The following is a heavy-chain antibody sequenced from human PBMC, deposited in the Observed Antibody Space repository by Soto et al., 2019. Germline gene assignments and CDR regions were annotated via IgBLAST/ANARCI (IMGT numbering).Heavy chain of an antibody. CDR1: GGSINDFY. V-gene: IGHV4-59*01. J-gene: IGHJ4*02. D-gene: IGHD6-6*01. CDR2: IYYSGST. Sequence: SETLPLTCTVSGGSINDFYWSWIRQPPGKGLEWIGYIYYSGSTDYNPSLRGRVTISVDTSKNQFSLKLRSVTAADTAVYYCARVGGVAARTFDYWGQGTLVTVSS. CDR3: ARVGGVAARTFDY.